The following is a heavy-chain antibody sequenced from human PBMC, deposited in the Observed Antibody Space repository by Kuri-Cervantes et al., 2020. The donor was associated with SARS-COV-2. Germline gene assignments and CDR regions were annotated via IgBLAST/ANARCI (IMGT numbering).Heavy chain of an antibody. CDR1: GFTFSGYA. CDR3: ARVDVVVPAAVPQFDY. V-gene: IGHV3-30-3*01. CDR2: ISYDGSKK. D-gene: IGHD2-2*01. Sequence: LSLTCAASGFTFSGYAMHWARQAPGKGLEWVAVISYDGSKKYHAESVRGRFTISRDNAKNSVYLQMNSLRAEDTAVYYCARVDVVVPAAVPQFDYWGQGTLVTVSS. J-gene: IGHJ4*02.